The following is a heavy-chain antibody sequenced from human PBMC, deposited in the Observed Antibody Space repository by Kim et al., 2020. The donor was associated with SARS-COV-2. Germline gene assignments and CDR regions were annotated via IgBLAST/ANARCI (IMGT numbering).Heavy chain of an antibody. CDR3: ARELEPRYYYYYGMDV. V-gene: IGHV3-30*04. CDR1: GFTFSSYA. CDR2: ISYDGSNK. D-gene: IGHD6-6*01. J-gene: IGHJ6*02. Sequence: GGSLRLSCAASGFTFSSYAMHWVRQAPGKGLEWVAVISYDGSNKYYADSVKGRFTISRDNSKNTLYLQMNSLRAEDTAVYYCARELEPRYYYYYGMDVGGQGTTVTVSS.